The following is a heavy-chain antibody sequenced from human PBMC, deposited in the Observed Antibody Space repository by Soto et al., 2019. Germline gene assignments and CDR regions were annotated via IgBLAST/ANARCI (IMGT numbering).Heavy chain of an antibody. Sequence: SGPTLVNPTQTLTQTCTFSGFSLSTSGVRVSWIRQPPGKALEWLARIDWDDDKFYSTSLNTRLTISKDTSKNQVVLTMTNMDPVDTATYYCARISASGSSIWFDPWGQGTLVTVS. CDR3: ARISASGSSIWFDP. V-gene: IGHV2-70*04. D-gene: IGHD3-22*01. CDR2: IDWDDDK. CDR1: GFSLSTSGVR. J-gene: IGHJ5*02.